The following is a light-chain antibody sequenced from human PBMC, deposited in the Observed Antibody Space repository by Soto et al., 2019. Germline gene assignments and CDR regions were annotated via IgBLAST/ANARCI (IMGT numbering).Light chain of an antibody. CDR1: QSVSSRN. Sequence: EIVLTQSPGTLSLSPRERATLSCRASQSVSSRNLAWYQQKPGQAPRLLIYGASSRATGIPDRFSGSGSATDFTLTINRLEPEDFAVYYCQQYSDLPYTFGQGTKLEVK. CDR2: GAS. CDR3: QQYSDLPYT. J-gene: IGKJ2*01. V-gene: IGKV3-20*01.